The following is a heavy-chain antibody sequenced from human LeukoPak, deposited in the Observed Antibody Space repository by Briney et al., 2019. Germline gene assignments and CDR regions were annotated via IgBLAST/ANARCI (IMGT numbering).Heavy chain of an antibody. D-gene: IGHD3-10*01. CDR1: GGSFSGYY. Sequence: SETLSLTCAVYGGSFSGYYWSWIRQPPGKGLEWIGEINHSGSTNYNPSLKSRVTISVDTSKNQFSLKLSSVTAADTAVYYCARGHITMVRAAYNYYYYGTDVWGQGTTVTVSS. CDR2: INHSGST. J-gene: IGHJ6*02. V-gene: IGHV4-34*01. CDR3: ARGHITMVRAAYNYYYYGTDV.